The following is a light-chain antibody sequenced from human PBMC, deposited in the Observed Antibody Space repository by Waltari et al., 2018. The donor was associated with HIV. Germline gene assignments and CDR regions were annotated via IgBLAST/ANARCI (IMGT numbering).Light chain of an antibody. CDR1: QKILFSSTNKNY. V-gene: IGKV4-1*01. J-gene: IGKJ1*01. CDR2: WAS. CDR3: QQYYSTPRT. Sequence: DIVLTQSPDSLAVSLGERATMNCKSSQKILFSSTNKNYLSWYQQRPGQPPRLLIYWASSRESGVPERFIGSGSGTNFTLTISRLQADDVAVYFCQQYYSTPRTFGQGTKV.